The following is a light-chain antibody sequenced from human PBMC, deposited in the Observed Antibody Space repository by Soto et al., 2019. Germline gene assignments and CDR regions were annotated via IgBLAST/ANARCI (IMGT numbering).Light chain of an antibody. CDR2: DAS. Sequence: EIVLTQSPATQSLSPGERATLSCRASQSVSSYLAWYQQKPGQAPRLLIYDASNRATGIPARFSGRGSGTDFTLTISSLEPEDFAVYYCQQRSNWPPAITFGQGTRLEIK. V-gene: IGKV3-11*01. J-gene: IGKJ5*01. CDR3: QQRSNWPPAIT. CDR1: QSVSSY.